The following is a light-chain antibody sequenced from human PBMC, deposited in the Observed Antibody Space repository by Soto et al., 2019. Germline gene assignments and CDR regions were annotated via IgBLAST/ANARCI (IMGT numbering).Light chain of an antibody. V-gene: IGKV3-20*01. Sequence: EIVLTQSPGTLSLSPGERATLTCRASQSVTSSYLAWYQQKPGQAPRLLMYGASGRTTGIPDRFSGSGSGTDFTLTISRLEPEDFAVYYCQQYGSSPVTFGPGTKVDIK. J-gene: IGKJ3*01. CDR2: GAS. CDR1: QSVTSSY. CDR3: QQYGSSPVT.